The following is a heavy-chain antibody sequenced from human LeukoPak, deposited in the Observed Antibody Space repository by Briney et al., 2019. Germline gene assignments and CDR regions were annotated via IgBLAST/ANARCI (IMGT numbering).Heavy chain of an antibody. V-gene: IGHV4-38-2*02. CDR1: GYSISSGYS. D-gene: IGHD3-22*01. CDR3: ARGAYDDAFDI. Sequence: SETLSLTCTVSGYSISSGYSWGWIRQPPGKGLEWIGSIYHSGSTYYNPSLKSRVTISVDTSKNQFSLKLSSVTAADTAVYYCARGAYDDAFDIWGQGTMVTVSS. CDR2: IYHSGST. J-gene: IGHJ3*02.